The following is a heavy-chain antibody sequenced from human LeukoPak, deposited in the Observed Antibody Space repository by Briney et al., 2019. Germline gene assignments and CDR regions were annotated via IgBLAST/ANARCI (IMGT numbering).Heavy chain of an antibody. Sequence: GGSLRLSCTASGFTFSNYAMNWVRQPPGKGLEWVSIMTASSGTTYYADSVKGRFTISRDISKNTPYLQMNGLRAEDTAFYYCAKSPGSSGSFFDYWGQGTLVTVSS. CDR3: AKSPGSSGSFFDY. CDR1: GFTFSNYA. D-gene: IGHD6-19*01. J-gene: IGHJ4*02. CDR2: MTASSGTT. V-gene: IGHV3-23*01.